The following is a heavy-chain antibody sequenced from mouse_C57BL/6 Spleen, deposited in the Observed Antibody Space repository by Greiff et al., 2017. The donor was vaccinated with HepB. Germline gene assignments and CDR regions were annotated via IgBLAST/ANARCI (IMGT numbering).Heavy chain of an antibody. CDR1: GYTLTSYW. J-gene: IGHJ2*01. CDR3: AREWDYGREYCFDY. D-gene: IGHD1-1*01. V-gene: IGHV1-53*01. CDR2: INPSNGGT. Sequence: QVQLQQPGTELVKPGASVKLSCKASGYTLTSYWMHWVKQRPGQGLEWLGNINPSNGGTNYNEKFNSKATLTVDKSSSTAYMQLISLTSEDSAVYYCAREWDYGREYCFDYWGQGTTLTVSS.